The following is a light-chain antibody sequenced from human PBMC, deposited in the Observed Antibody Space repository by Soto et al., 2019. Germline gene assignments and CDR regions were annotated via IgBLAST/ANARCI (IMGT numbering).Light chain of an antibody. CDR3: QQLNFFPIT. J-gene: IGKJ5*01. Sequence: DIQLTQSPSFLSASAGERVTITCRASQGISSFLAWYQQKPGRAPKLLIYAASTLQSGVPSRFSGSGSGTEFTLTITSLQPEDFATYYCQQLNFFPITFGQGTRLEIK. CDR2: AAS. V-gene: IGKV1-9*01. CDR1: QGISSF.